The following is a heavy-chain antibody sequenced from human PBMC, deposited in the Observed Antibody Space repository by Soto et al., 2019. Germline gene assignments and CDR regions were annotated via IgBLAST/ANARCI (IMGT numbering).Heavy chain of an antibody. CDR1: GFSLNTFGVG. J-gene: IGHJ4*02. D-gene: IGHD4-17*01. CDR3: SHTTTVTTRDS. CDR2: IYWDDDE. Sequence: QITLKESGPALVKPTQTLTLTCTFSGFSLNTFGVGVAWIRQPPGKALECLVIIYWDDDERYSPSLRSRLTITKDTSKNQVVLTMTNLDPVDTATYFCSHTTTVTTRDSWGQGTLVTVSS. V-gene: IGHV2-5*02.